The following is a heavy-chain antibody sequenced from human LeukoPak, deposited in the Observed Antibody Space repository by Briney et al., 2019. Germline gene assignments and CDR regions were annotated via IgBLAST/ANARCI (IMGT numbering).Heavy chain of an antibody. CDR1: GFTVSSNY. CDR2: IYSGGST. CDR3: ARPRDTVTAVFRYYGMDV. V-gene: IGHV3-66*04. J-gene: IGHJ6*02. Sequence: PGGSLRLSCAASGFTVSSNYMSWVRQAPGKGLEWVSVIYSGGSTYYADSVKGRFTISRDNSKNTLYLQMNSLRAEDTAVYYCARPRDTVTAVFRYYGMDVWGQGTTVTVSS. D-gene: IGHD4-11*01.